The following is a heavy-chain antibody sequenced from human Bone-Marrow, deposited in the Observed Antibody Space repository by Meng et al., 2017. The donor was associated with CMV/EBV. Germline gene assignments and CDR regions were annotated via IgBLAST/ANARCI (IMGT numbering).Heavy chain of an antibody. D-gene: IGHD2-2*01. CDR2: FDPEDGET. CDR3: ATGERRGAAAFLPTTRLMDGMDV. J-gene: IGHJ6*02. Sequence: ASVKVSCKVSGYTLTELSMHWVRQAPGKGLEWMGGFDPEDGETIYAQKFQGRVTMTEDTSTDTAYVELSSLRSEDMAVYYCATGERRGAAAFLPTTRLMDGMDVWGQGTTVTVSS. CDR1: GYTLTELS. V-gene: IGHV1-24*01.